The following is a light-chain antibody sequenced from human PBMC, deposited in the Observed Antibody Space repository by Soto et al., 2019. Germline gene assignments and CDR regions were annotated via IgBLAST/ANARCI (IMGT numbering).Light chain of an antibody. Sequence: QSALTQPASVSRSPGQSITISCTGTSSDVGGYNYVSWYQQHPGKAPKLMIYEVSNRPSGVSNRFSGSKFGNTASLTISGLQAEDEADYYCSSYTSSSTLLFGGGTKLTVL. J-gene: IGLJ2*01. CDR3: SSYTSSSTLL. CDR2: EVS. V-gene: IGLV2-14*01. CDR1: SSDVGGYNY.